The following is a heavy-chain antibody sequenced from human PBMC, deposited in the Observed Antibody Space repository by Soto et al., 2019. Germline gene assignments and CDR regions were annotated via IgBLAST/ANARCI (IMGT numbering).Heavy chain of an antibody. D-gene: IGHD1-1*01. CDR2: IGTAGDT. J-gene: IGHJ2*01. Sequence: GGSLRLSCAASGFTFSSYDMHWVRQATGKGLEWVSAIGTAGDTYYPGSVKGRFTISRENAKNSLYLQMNSLRAGDTAVYYCARGGITSVVRRERQWSFHFWRRGTLVTVSS. CDR1: GFTFSSYD. V-gene: IGHV3-13*01. CDR3: ARGGITSVVRRERQWSFHF.